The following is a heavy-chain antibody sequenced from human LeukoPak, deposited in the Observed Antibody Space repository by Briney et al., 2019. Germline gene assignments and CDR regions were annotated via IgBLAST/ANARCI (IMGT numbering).Heavy chain of an antibody. J-gene: IGHJ6*03. CDR3: AKSPLRFLDGFGGGYYMDV. D-gene: IGHD3-3*01. Sequence: GGSLRLSCAASGFTFSSYAMSWVRQAPGKGLEWVSAISGSGGSTYYADSVKGRFTISRDNSKNTLYLQMNSLRAEDTAVYYCAKSPLRFLDGFGGGYYMDVWGKGTTVTVSS. V-gene: IGHV3-23*01. CDR2: ISGSGGST. CDR1: GFTFSSYA.